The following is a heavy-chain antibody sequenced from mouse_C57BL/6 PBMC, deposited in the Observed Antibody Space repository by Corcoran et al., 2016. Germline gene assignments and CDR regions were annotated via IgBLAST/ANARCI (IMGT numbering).Heavy chain of an antibody. CDR1: GYTFTSYG. CDR2: IDPANGNT. J-gene: IGHJ1*03. CDR3: ARGSYYSNYGYFDV. Sequence: VQLQQSGAELARPGASVKLSCKASGYTFTSYGISWVKQRTGQGLEWIGRIDPANGNTKYAPKFQGKATITADTSSNTAYLQLSSLTSEDTAIYYCARGSYYSNYGYFDVWGTGTTVTVSS. V-gene: IGHV14-3*01. D-gene: IGHD2-5*01.